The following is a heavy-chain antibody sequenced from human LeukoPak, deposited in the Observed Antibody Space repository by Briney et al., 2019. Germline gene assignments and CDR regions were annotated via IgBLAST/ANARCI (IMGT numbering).Heavy chain of an antibody. CDR3: AKDQTRYSSSVRFDY. CDR2: ISGRGGST. Sequence: TGGSPRLSCAASGFTFSSYAMSWVRQAPGKGLEWVSDISGRGGSTYYADSVKGRFTISRDNSKNTLYLQMNSLRAEDTAVYYCAKDQTRYSSSVRFDYWGQGTLVTVSS. V-gene: IGHV3-23*01. CDR1: GFTFSSYA. J-gene: IGHJ4*01. D-gene: IGHD6-13*01.